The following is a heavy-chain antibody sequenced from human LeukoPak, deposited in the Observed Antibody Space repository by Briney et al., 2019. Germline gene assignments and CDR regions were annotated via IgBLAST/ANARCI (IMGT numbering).Heavy chain of an antibody. V-gene: IGHV1-69*13. J-gene: IGHJ6*03. D-gene: IGHD1-26*01. CDR1: GGTFSNYA. Sequence: ASVKVSCKASGGTFSNYAISWVRQAPGQGLEWMGGIMPIFGTGKNAQKFQGRVTITADESTSTAYMELSSLRSEDTAVYYCARVIRELWPHYYYYYMDIWGKGTTVTISS. CDR2: IMPIFGTG. CDR3: ARVIRELWPHYYYYYMDI.